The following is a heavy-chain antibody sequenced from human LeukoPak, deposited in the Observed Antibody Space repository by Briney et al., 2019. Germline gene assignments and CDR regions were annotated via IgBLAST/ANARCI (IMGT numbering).Heavy chain of an antibody. V-gene: IGHV4-39*07. CDR1: GGSISSSSYY. CDR2: TYYSGST. Sequence: PSETLSLTCTVSGGSISSSSYYWDWIRQPPGKGLEWIGTTYYSGSTYYNPSLKSRVTISVDTSKNQFSLKLSSVTAADTAVYYCARDRDGGYNWNFQHYWYFDLWGRGTLVTVSS. J-gene: IGHJ2*01. D-gene: IGHD1-7*01. CDR3: ARDRDGGYNWNFQHYWYFDL.